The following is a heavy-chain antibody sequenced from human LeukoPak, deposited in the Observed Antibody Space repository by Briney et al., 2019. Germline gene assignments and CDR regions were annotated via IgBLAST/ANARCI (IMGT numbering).Heavy chain of an antibody. D-gene: IGHD3-9*01. V-gene: IGHV4-39*01. CDR2: INYSGST. CDR1: GGYISSSGYY. Sequence: SQTLSLTCTVSGGYISSSGYYWGWIRRPPGKGLEWIGSINYSGSTYYSPYLKSRVTISVGTSKNQFSLKLSSVTAADTAVYYCARPWILTGYVGAFEIWGQGTMVTVS. J-gene: IGHJ3*02. CDR3: ARPWILTGYVGAFEI.